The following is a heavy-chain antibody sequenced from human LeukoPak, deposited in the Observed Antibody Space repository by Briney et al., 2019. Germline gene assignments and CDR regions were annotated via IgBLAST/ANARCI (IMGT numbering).Heavy chain of an antibody. CDR2: INPNSGGT. CDR1: GYTFTGYY. V-gene: IGHV1-2*02. CDR3: ARDEGRRGYSDYAYEGVAY. D-gene: IGHD5-12*01. J-gene: IGHJ4*02. Sequence: GASVKVSCKASGYTFTGYYMHWVRQAPGQGLEWMGWINPNSGGTNYAQKFQGRVTMTRDTSISTAYMELSRLRSDDTAVYYCARDEGRRGYSDYAYEGVAYWGQGTLVTVSS.